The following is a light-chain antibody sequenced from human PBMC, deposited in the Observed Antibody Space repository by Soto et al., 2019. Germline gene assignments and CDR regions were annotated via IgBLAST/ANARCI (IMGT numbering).Light chain of an antibody. V-gene: IGKV3-20*01. CDR3: QQYSSLPRT. CDR2: GAS. J-gene: IGKJ1*01. Sequence: EMAMTQSPATLSVSPWETATLSCRASQSVSSSYLAWYQQKPGQAPRLLIYGASSRATGIPDRFSGGESGTDFTLTISRLEPEDFAVYYCQQYSSLPRTCGQGTKVDIK. CDR1: QSVSSSY.